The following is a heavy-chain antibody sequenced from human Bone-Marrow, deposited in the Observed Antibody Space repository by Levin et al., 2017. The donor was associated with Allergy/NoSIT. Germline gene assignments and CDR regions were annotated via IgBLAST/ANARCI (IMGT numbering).Heavy chain of an antibody. Sequence: SETLSLTCTVSGGSISSGDYYWSWIRQPPGKGLECIGYIYYSGSTYYNPSLKSRVTISVDTSTNQFSLKLSSVTAADTAVYYCARAGYDSSGVDAFDIWGRGTMVTVSS. CDR2: IYYSGST. J-gene: IGHJ3*02. CDR3: ARAGYDSSGVDAFDI. D-gene: IGHD3-22*01. V-gene: IGHV4-30-4*01. CDR1: GGSISSGDYY.